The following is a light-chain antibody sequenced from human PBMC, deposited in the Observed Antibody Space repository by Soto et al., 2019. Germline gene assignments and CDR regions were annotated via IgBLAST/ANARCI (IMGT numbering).Light chain of an antibody. Sequence: QSVLTQPPSVSGAPGQRVTISCTGSSSNIGAGYDVHWYQQLPGTAPKLLIYGNSNRPSGVPDRFSGSKSGTSASLAITGLQADDEADYYCQCHASSLIAVVFGGGTKLTVL. CDR2: GNS. J-gene: IGLJ2*01. V-gene: IGLV1-40*01. CDR1: SSNIGAGYD. CDR3: QCHASSLIAVV.